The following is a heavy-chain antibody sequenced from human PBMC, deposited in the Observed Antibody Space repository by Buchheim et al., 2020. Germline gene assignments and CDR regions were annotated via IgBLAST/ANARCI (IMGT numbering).Heavy chain of an antibody. D-gene: IGHD3-3*01. Sequence: EVPLVESGGGLVQPGGSLRLSCAVSGFTFSSCWMSWVRQAPGKGPEWVANIKQDGRDKDYVDSVKGRFTISRDNAKNSLYLQMNSLRAEDTAMYYCARATLSGRYFDSWGQGTL. J-gene: IGHJ4*02. CDR2: IKQDGRDK. CDR3: ARATLSGRYFDS. V-gene: IGHV3-7*04. CDR1: GFTFSSCW.